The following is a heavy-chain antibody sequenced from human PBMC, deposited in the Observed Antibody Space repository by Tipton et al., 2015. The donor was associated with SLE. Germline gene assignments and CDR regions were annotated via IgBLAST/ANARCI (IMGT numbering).Heavy chain of an antibody. Sequence: TLSLTCAVSGYSISSNYYWGWIRQPPGKRLEWIGSIYHSGTSYYNPSLRSRVTISVDTSKNQFSLKVTSVTAADTAIYYCARRKYCGGGPCYYFDYWGQGTLVTVSS. CDR2: IYHSGTS. D-gene: IGHD2-15*01. CDR3: ARRKYCGGGPCYYFDY. V-gene: IGHV4-38-2*01. J-gene: IGHJ4*02. CDR1: GYSISSNYY.